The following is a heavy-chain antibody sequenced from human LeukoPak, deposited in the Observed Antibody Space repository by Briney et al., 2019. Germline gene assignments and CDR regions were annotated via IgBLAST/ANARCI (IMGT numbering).Heavy chain of an antibody. J-gene: IGHJ4*02. V-gene: IGHV4-34*01. D-gene: IGHD3-9*01. CDR1: GGSFSGYY. CDR2: INHSGST. Sequence: SETLSLTCAVYGGSFSGYYWSWIRQPPGKGLEWIGEINHSGSTNCNPSLKSRVTISVDTSKNQFSLKLSSVTAADTAVYYCARPYYDILTGYHRAYGYWGQGTLVTVSS. CDR3: ARPYYDILTGYHRAYGY.